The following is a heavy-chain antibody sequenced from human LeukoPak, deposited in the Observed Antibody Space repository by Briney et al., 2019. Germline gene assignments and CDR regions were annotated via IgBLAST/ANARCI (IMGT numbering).Heavy chain of an antibody. J-gene: IGHJ4*02. D-gene: IGHD5-12*01. V-gene: IGHV3-15*01. CDR1: EFIFSKAW. CDR2: IRSKSDGGTT. CDR3: AEGPSRYSDYDYTPELDY. Sequence: GGSLRLSCAASEFIFSKAWMSWVRQAPGKGLEWVGRIRSKSDGGTTDYAAPVKGRFTISRDNSKNTLFLQMNSLRVDDTAVYYCAEGPSRYSDYDYTPELDYWGQGTLVTVSS.